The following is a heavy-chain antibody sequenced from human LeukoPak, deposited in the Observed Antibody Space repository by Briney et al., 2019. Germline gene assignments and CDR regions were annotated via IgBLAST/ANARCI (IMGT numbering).Heavy chain of an antibody. J-gene: IGHJ4*02. CDR2: INPNSGGT. CDR1: GYTFIGYY. V-gene: IGHV1-2*06. D-gene: IGHD2-8*01. Sequence: ASVKVSCKASGYTFIGYYIHWVRQAPGQGLEWMGRINPNSGGTNYAQKFQGRVTMTRDTSISTAYMELSRLRSEDTAVYYCARGLGCTNGVCYNYWGQGTLVTVSS. CDR3: ARGLGCTNGVCYNY.